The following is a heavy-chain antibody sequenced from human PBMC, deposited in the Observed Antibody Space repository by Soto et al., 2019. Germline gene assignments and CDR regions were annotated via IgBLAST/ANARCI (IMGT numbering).Heavy chain of an antibody. CDR2: MNPNSGNT. J-gene: IGHJ3*02. Sequence: SVKVSCKASGYALTSYDINWVRQASGQGLEWMGWMNPNSGNTGYAQKFQGRVTMTRNTSISTAYMELSSLRSEDTAVYYCDLXXSSXXREYDAXDIWGQGTMVTVSS. D-gene: IGHD2-15*01. CDR3: DLXXSSXXREYDAXDI. V-gene: IGHV1-8*01. CDR1: GYALTSYD.